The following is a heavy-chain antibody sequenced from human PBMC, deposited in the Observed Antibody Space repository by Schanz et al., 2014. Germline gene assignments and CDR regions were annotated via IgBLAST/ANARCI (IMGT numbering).Heavy chain of an antibody. CDR1: GFTFSDAW. CDR3: ATASSPVREAGAGSSFHL. J-gene: IGHJ5*02. Sequence: EVQLVESGGGLVKPGGFLRLSCAASGFTFSDAWMSWVRQAPGKGLQWVARIKSKTDGGTRDYAAPVKGRFSISRDDSQSTLYLQMNSLKIEDTAVYYCATASSPVREAGAGSSFHLWGQGTLVTVSP. CDR2: IKSKTDGGTR. V-gene: IGHV3-15*01. D-gene: IGHD6-13*01.